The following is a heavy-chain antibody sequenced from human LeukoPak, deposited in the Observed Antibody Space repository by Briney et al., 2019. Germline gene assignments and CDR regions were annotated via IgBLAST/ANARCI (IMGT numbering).Heavy chain of an antibody. D-gene: IGHD5-12*01. J-gene: IGHJ5*02. CDR2: IIPIFGTA. V-gene: IGHV1-69*13. CDR1: GGTFSSYA. Sequence: ASVKVSCKASGGTFSSYAIGWVRQAPGQGLEWMGGIIPIFGTANYAQKFQGRVTITADESTSTAYMELSSLRSEDTAVYYCARDSGYDSNWFDPWGQGTLVTVSS. CDR3: ARDSGYDSNWFDP.